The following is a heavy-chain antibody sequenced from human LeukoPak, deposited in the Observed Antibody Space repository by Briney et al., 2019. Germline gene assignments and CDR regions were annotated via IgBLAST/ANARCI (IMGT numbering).Heavy chain of an antibody. J-gene: IGHJ4*02. D-gene: IGHD6-13*01. V-gene: IGHV3-23*01. CDR3: AKDRGREYSSSWKYFDY. CDR1: GFTFSSYG. Sequence: GGSLRLSCAASGFTFSSYGMSWVRQAPGKGLEWVSVMSGGGGSTYDADSVKGRFTISRDNSKNTLYLQMNSLRAEDTAVYYCAKDRGREYSSSWKYFDYWGQGTLVTVSS. CDR2: MSGGGGST.